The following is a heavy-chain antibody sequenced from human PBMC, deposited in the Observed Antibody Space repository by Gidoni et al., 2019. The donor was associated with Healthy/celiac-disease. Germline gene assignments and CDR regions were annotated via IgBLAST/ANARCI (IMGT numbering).Heavy chain of an antibody. Sequence: EVQLVESGGGLVQPGGSLRLSCAASGFTVSSNYISWVRQAPGKGLEWVSVIYSGGSTYYADSVKGRFTISRHNSKNTLYLQMNSLRAEDTAVYYCARELRRYSSSWYLDYWGQGTLVTVSS. V-gene: IGHV3-53*04. D-gene: IGHD6-13*01. CDR1: GFTVSSNY. CDR2: IYSGGST. J-gene: IGHJ4*02. CDR3: ARELRRYSSSWYLDY.